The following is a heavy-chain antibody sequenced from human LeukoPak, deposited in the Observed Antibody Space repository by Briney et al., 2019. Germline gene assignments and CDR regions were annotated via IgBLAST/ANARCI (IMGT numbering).Heavy chain of an antibody. CDR3: ANGGRGSSGYFYYFDY. CDR1: GFTLISYV. CDR2: ISGSGGST. D-gene: IGHD3-22*01. J-gene: IGHJ4*02. V-gene: IGHV3-23*01. Sequence: GGSLRLSRAASGFTLISYVMSWVRQAPGKGLEWVSPISGSGGSTYYADSVKGRFTISRDNSKNTLYLKMNSLRAEDTAVYYCANGGRGSSGYFYYFDYWGQGTLVTAS.